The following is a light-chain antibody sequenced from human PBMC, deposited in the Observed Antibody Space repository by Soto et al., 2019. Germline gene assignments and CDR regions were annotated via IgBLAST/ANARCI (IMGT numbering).Light chain of an antibody. CDR2: NTS. Sequence: QAVVTQEPSLTESPGGTVTLTCASSTGAVTSAYYPNWFQQKPGQAPRALIYNTSNKYSWTPARFSGSLLGGKAALTLSGVQPEDEADYYCLLYYGGAGWVFGGGTKLTVL. CDR1: TGAVTSAYY. J-gene: IGLJ3*02. V-gene: IGLV7-43*01. CDR3: LLYYGGAGWV.